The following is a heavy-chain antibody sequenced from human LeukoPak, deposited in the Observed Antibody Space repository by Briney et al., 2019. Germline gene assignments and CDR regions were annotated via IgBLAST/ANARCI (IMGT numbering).Heavy chain of an antibody. CDR3: ARDPRYYDSNAYYYDNWFVP. CDR1: GVSISSYY. Sequence: PSETLSLTCTVSGVSISSYYWSWIRQPPGKGLEWIGYISNSGSTNYNPSLKSRVTISVDTSKNQCSLRLSPVTAADTAVYYCARDPRYYDSNAYYYDNWFVPWGQGTLVTVSS. V-gene: IGHV4-59*01. J-gene: IGHJ5*02. D-gene: IGHD3-22*01. CDR2: ISNSGST.